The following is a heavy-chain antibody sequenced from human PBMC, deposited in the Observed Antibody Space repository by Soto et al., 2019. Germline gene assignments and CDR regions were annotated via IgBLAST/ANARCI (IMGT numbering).Heavy chain of an antibody. CDR3: ARVYCSGGSCYRFDY. CDR1: GGSISSGACY. V-gene: IGHV4-31*03. D-gene: IGHD2-15*01. Sequence: SETLSLTCTVSGGSISSGACYWSWIRQHPGRGLEWIGHIYYSGSTFYNSSLKSRVTISVDTSKNQFSLKLSSVTAADTAVYYCARVYCSGGSCYRFDYWGQGTLVTVSS. CDR2: IYYSGST. J-gene: IGHJ4*02.